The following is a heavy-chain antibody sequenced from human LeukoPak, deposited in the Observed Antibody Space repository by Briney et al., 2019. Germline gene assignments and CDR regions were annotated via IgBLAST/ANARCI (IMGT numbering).Heavy chain of an antibody. J-gene: IGHJ4*02. CDR1: GGSISSSTYY. V-gene: IGHV4-39*02. Sequence: PSETLSLTCTVSGGSISSSTYYWGWIRPPPGRGLEWIASVSYTGSTTYNPSLKSRVTISVDTSKTQFSLKLSSVTAADTAVYYCAREKEAAAGTGFEQDWGQGTLVTVSS. CDR2: VSYTGST. CDR3: AREKEAAAGTGFEQD. D-gene: IGHD6-13*01.